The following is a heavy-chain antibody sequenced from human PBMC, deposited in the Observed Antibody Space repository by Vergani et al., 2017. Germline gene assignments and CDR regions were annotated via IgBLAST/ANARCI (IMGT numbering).Heavy chain of an antibody. Sequence: EVQLVESGGVVVQPGGSLRLSCAASGFTFDDYTMHWVRQAPGKGLEWVGRIKSKTDGGTTDYAAPVKGRFTISRDDSKNTLYLQMNSLKTEDTAVYYCTTVLPGVFATMIVVVDAFDIWGQGTMVTVSS. V-gene: IGHV3-15*01. CDR3: TTVLPGVFATMIVVVDAFDI. CDR2: IKSKTDGGTT. J-gene: IGHJ3*02. D-gene: IGHD3-22*01. CDR1: GFTFDDYT.